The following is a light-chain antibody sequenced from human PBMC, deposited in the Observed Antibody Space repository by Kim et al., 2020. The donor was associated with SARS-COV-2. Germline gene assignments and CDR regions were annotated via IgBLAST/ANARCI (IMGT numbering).Light chain of an antibody. CDR3: QAWDRRTSTWV. CDR1: EFGDKY. CDR2: QDN. V-gene: IGLV3-1*01. J-gene: IGLJ3*02. Sequence: PGKTASITCSGYEFGDKYVCWYQQKRGQSPVLVIYQDNKWPSGIPGRFSGSNSGNTATLTISGTQALDEAVYYCQAWDRRTSTWVFGGGTQLTVL.